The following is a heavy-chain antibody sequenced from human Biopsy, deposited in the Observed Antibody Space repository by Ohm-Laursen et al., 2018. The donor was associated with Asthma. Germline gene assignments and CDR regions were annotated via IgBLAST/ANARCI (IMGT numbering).Heavy chain of an antibody. CDR1: GDTFRTSA. J-gene: IGHJ6*02. CDR2: VIPLLDTG. CDR3: ARCQVGYSSGWSLLLKKIYYSGMDV. D-gene: IGHD6-19*01. V-gene: IGHV1-69*01. Sequence: ASSVKVSCKTSGDTFRTSAFSWVRQAPGQGLERMGGVIPLLDTGDYAQKFQGRVTITADESTSTAYMEVTSLRSEDTAIYYCARCQVGYSSGWSLLLKKIYYSGMDVWGQGTAVTVSS.